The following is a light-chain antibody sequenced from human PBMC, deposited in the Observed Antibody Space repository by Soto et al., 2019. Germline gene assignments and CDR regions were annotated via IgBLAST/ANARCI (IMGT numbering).Light chain of an antibody. CDR1: QSVSSN. V-gene: IGKV3-15*01. CDR2: DAS. J-gene: IGKJ5*01. Sequence: EIVTTQSASTLSVSPGERATLSWRASQSVSSNLAWHQQKPGQAPRLLMYDASTRATGIPARFSGSGSGTEFNLTISSLQSEDFAVYYCQQYHNWPITFGQGTRLEIK. CDR3: QQYHNWPIT.